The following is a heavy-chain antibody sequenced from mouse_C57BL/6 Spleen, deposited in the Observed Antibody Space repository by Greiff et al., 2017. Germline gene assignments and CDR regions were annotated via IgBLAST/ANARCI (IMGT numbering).Heavy chain of an antibody. V-gene: IGHV1-58*01. CDR1: GYTFTSYG. Sequence: EVQLMESGAELVRPGSSVKMSCKTSGYTFTSYGINWVKQRPGQGLEWIGYIYLGNGYTEYNEKFKGKATLTSDTSSSTAYMQLSSLTSEDSAIYFCARRELGPFDYWGQGTTLTVSS. CDR3: ARRELGPFDY. CDR2: IYLGNGYT. J-gene: IGHJ2*01. D-gene: IGHD4-1*01.